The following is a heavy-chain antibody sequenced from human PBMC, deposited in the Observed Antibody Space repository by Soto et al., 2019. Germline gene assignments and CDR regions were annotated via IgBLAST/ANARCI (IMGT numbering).Heavy chain of an antibody. Sequence: SETLSLTCTASGGAISTYYWTWIRQPAGKGLEWIGRIYSSGSTKYNPSLQSRVTMSLDTSNNQFSLRLTSVTAADTAVYYCARGQRFSDWFDPWGQGTLVTVSS. CDR3: ARGQRFSDWFDP. CDR1: GGAISTYY. CDR2: IYSSGST. V-gene: IGHV4-4*07. D-gene: IGHD3-3*01. J-gene: IGHJ5*02.